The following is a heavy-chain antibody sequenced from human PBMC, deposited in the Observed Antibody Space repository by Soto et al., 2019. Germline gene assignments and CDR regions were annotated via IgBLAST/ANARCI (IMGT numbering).Heavy chain of an antibody. CDR3: ARVPTDSSSSPDDY. Sequence: GGSLRLSCAASGFTFSSYGMHWVRQAPGKGLEWVAVIWYDGSNKYYADSVKGRFTISRDNSKNTLYLQMNSLRAEDTAVYYCARVPTDSSSSPDDYWGQGTLVTVSS. CDR1: GFTFSSYG. V-gene: IGHV3-33*01. J-gene: IGHJ4*02. D-gene: IGHD6-6*01. CDR2: IWYDGSNK.